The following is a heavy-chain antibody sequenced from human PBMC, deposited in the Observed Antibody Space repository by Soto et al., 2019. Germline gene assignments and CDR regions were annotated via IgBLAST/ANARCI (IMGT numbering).Heavy chain of an antibody. Sequence: QVQLQQWGAGLLKPSETLSLTCAVYGGSFSGYYWSWIRQPPGKGLEWIGEINHSGSTNYNPSLKSRVTISVDTSKNQFSLKLSSVTAADTAVYYCARSSLMVVVVADTPGFDYWGQGTLVTVSS. J-gene: IGHJ4*02. D-gene: IGHD2-15*01. CDR3: ARSSLMVVVVADTPGFDY. CDR2: INHSGST. V-gene: IGHV4-34*01. CDR1: GGSFSGYY.